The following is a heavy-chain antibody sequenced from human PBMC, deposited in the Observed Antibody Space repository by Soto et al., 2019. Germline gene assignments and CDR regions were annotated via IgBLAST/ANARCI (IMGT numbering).Heavy chain of an antibody. J-gene: IGHJ6*02. V-gene: IGHV4-39*01. D-gene: IGHD1-26*01. CDR3: ARTGVPGSYYYYYGMDV. CDR1: GGSISSSSYY. Sequence: LSLTCTVSGGSISSSSYYWGWIRQPPGKGLEWIGSIYYSGSTYHNPSLTSRVTISVDTSKNQFSLKLSSVTAADTAVYYCARTGVPGSYYYYYGMDVWGQGTTVTVSS. CDR2: IYYSGST.